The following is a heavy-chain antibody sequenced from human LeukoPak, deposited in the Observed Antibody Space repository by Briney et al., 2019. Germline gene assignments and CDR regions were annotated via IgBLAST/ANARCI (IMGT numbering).Heavy chain of an antibody. Sequence: GESLKISCWGSGYSFTTYCIGWVRQMPGKGREWMGIYYPCDSDTRYSPSFEGQVTISADKSNSTPYVQWSSQKASDTAMYYCARRDRSGFNAFDFWGQGTLVTVS. CDR3: ARRDRSGFNAFDF. CDR2: YYPCDSDT. V-gene: IGHV5-51*01. CDR1: GYSFTTYC. D-gene: IGHD3-22*01. J-gene: IGHJ4*02.